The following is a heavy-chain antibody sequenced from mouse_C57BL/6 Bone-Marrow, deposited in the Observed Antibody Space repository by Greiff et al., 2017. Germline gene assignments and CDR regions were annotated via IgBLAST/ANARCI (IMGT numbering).Heavy chain of an antibody. CDR1: GYTFTSYW. D-gene: IGHD2-3*01. CDR2: IDPSDSYT. J-gene: IGHJ4*01. V-gene: IGHV1-69*01. Sequence: VQLQQSGAELVMPGASVKLSCKASGYTFTSYWMHWVKQRPGQGLEWIGEIDPSDSYTNYNQKFKGKSTLTVDKSSSTAYMQLSSLTSEDSAVYYCARSDGYYGRPAMDYWGQGTSVTVSS. CDR3: ARSDGYYGRPAMDY.